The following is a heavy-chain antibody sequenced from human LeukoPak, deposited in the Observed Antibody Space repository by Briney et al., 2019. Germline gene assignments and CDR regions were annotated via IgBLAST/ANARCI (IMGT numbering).Heavy chain of an antibody. V-gene: IGHV3-74*03. J-gene: IGHJ4*02. CDR2: IYSDGSSY. CDR1: GFTFSSYW. Sequence: GGSLRLSCAASGFTFSSYWMHWVRQAPGKGLVWVSRIYSDGSSYTADSVKGRFTISRDNAKNSLHLQMNSLRTEDTAMYYCARGLTRANSSDYWGQGTLVTVSS. CDR3: ARGLTRANSSDY. D-gene: IGHD2/OR15-2a*01.